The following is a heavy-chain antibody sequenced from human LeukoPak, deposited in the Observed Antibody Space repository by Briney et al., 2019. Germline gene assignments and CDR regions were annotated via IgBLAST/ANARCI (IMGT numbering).Heavy chain of an antibody. D-gene: IGHD2-2*01. CDR1: GFTFDDYA. CDR3: AKDIGGYCSSTSCSLDY. J-gene: IGHJ4*02. Sequence: SLRLSCAASGFTFDDYAMHWVRQAPGKGLEWVSGISWNSGSIGYADSVKGRFTISRDNAKNSLYLQMNSLRAEDTALYCCAKDIGGYCSSTSCSLDYWGQGTLVTVSS. CDR2: ISWNSGSI. V-gene: IGHV3-9*01.